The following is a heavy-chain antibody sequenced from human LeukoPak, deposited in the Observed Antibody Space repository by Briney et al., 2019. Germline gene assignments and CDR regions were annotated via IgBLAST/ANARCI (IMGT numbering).Heavy chain of an antibody. CDR1: GGSFSGYY. J-gene: IGHJ6*02. CDR2: INHSGST. D-gene: IGHD6-19*01. CDR3: ASYLRSGYSSGWDYYYYGMDV. Sequence: SETLSLTCAVYGGSFSGYYWSWIRQPPGKGLEWIGEINHSGSTNYNPPLKSRVTISVDTSKNQFSLKLSSVTAADTAVYYCASYLRSGYSSGWDYYYYGMDVWGQGTTVTVSS. V-gene: IGHV4-34*01.